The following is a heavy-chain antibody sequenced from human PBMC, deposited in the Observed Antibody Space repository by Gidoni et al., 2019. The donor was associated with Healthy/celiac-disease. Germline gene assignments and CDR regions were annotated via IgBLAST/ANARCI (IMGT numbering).Heavy chain of an antibody. CDR1: GFTFSSYA. D-gene: IGHD4-17*01. CDR2: RAYDGSNK. V-gene: IGHV3-30-3*01. CDR3: AAGYGDSQGAFDI. Sequence: VQPGRSLRLSCAAPGFTFSSYAMHWVRQAPGKGLEWVAVRAYDGSNKYYADSVKGRVTISRDNSKNTLYLQMNSLRAEDTAVYYCAAGYGDSQGAFDIWGQGTMVTVSS. J-gene: IGHJ3*02.